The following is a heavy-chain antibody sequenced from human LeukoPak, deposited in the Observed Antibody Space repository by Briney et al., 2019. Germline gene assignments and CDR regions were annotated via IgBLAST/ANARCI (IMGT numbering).Heavy chain of an antibody. CDR2: MNPNSGNT. CDR3: AVGIVGATGDAFDI. V-gene: IGHV1-8*03. D-gene: IGHD1-26*01. CDR1: GYTFTSYG. J-gene: IGHJ3*02. Sequence: ASVKVSCKASGYTFTSYGINWVRQATGQGLEWMGWMNPNSGNTGYAQKFQGRVTITRNTSISTAYMELSSLRSEDTAVYYCAVGIVGATGDAFDIWGQGTMVTVSS.